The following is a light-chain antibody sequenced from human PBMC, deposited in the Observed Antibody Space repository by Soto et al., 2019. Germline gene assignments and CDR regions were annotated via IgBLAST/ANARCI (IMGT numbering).Light chain of an antibody. V-gene: IGLV2-14*01. CDR2: EVS. CDR3: SSYTSSSPLV. Sequence: QSALTQPASVSGSPGQSITISCTGTSSDVGGYNYVSWYQQHPGKAPKLMIYEVSNRPSGVSNRFSGSKSGNTASLTISGLPAEDDDDYYCSSYTSSSPLVFGGGTKLTVL. CDR1: SSDVGGYNY. J-gene: IGLJ2*01.